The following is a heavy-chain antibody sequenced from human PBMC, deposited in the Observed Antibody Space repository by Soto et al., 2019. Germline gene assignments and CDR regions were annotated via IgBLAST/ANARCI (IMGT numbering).Heavy chain of an antibody. Sequence: QVQLVESGGGLVKPGGSLRLSCAASGFTFSDYYMSWIRQAPGKGLEWVSYISSSSSYTNYADSVKARFTISRDNAKNSLYLQMNSLRAEDTAVYYCARDRFLGSGWYSDAFDIWGQGTMVTVSS. V-gene: IGHV3-11*06. J-gene: IGHJ3*02. CDR2: ISSSSSYT. D-gene: IGHD6-19*01. CDR1: GFTFSDYY. CDR3: ARDRFLGSGWYSDAFDI.